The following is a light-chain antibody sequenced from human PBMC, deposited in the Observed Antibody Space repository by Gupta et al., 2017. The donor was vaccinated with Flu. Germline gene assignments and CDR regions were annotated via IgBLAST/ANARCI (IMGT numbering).Light chain of an antibody. J-gene: IGLJ3*02. V-gene: IGLV3-21*02. CDR3: QVWHISSDHLWV. Sequence: SYVLTQPPSVSVAPGQTAKITCGGDNIGSKSVHWYQQKPGQAPVVVVYDDSDRPSGIPERFSCSTSGNTATPTISKVEAGDEAEYFCQVWHISSDHLWVFGGGTKLTVL. CDR1: NIGSKS. CDR2: DDS.